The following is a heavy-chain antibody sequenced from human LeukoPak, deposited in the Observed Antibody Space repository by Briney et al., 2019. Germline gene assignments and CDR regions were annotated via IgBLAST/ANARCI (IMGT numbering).Heavy chain of an antibody. CDR3: ARDPKPKIFGVASFDY. CDR1: LGSISSGDYY. Sequence: PSETLSLTCTVSLGSISSGDYYWPWIRQPPGKGLEWIGYIYYRGSTYYNPPLKSRVTISVDTSKNQFSLKMSSVTAADTGVYYCARDPKPKIFGVASFDYWGQGTLVTVSS. CDR2: IYYRGST. D-gene: IGHD3-3*01. V-gene: IGHV4-30-4*08. J-gene: IGHJ4*02.